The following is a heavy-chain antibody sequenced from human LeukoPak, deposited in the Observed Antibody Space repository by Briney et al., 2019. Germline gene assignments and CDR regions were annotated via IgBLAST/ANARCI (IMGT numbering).Heavy chain of an antibody. CDR2: INHSGYT. CDR1: GFTFSYYA. D-gene: IGHD4-17*01. CDR3: TRMTTGHDY. V-gene: IGHV4-34*01. J-gene: IGHJ4*02. Sequence: PGGSLRLSCAPSGFTFSYYALSWVRQTPGKGLEWIGEINHSGYTNDRPSLKSRVTLSIDTSRKQFSLKLRSVTVADTGIYYCTRMTTGHDYWGQGTLATVSS.